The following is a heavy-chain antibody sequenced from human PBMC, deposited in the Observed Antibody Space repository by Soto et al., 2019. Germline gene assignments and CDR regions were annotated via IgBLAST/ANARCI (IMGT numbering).Heavy chain of an antibody. CDR3: ARDFQRYRSLPGPFEY. J-gene: IGHJ4*02. V-gene: IGHV4-39*07. D-gene: IGHD6-13*01. CDR2: IVYSGST. Sequence: PSETLCVTCTVSGGSISSGVDYWGGIRRPPGEGLEWVGGIVYSGSTYYNPSLKRRSSISVATSKNQFSLQLSSVTVADTAVYYCARDFQRYRSLPGPFEYLGLGTLVTVSS. CDR1: GGSISSGVDY.